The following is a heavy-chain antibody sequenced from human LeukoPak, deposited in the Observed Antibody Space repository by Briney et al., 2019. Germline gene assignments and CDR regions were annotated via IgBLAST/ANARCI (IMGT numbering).Heavy chain of an antibody. D-gene: IGHD2-15*01. Sequence: GASVKVSCKASGYTFTSYGISWVRLAPGQGLEWMGWISAYNGNTNYAQKLQGRVTMTTDTSTSTAYMELRSLRSDDTAVYYCARELGYCSGGSCYEVAHFDYWGQGTLVTVSS. CDR3: ARELGYCSGGSCYEVAHFDY. J-gene: IGHJ4*02. CDR2: ISAYNGNT. CDR1: GYTFTSYG. V-gene: IGHV1-18*01.